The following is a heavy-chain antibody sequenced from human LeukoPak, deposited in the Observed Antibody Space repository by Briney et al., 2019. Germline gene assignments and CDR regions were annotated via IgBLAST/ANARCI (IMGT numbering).Heavy chain of an antibody. Sequence: GGSLRLSCAASGFTFSSYAMSWVRQAPGKGLEWVSAISGSGGSTYYADSVKGRFTISRDNSKNTLYLQMNSLRAEDTAVYYCARDSSSTSCLDYWGQGTLVTVSS. CDR2: ISGSGGST. D-gene: IGHD2-2*01. V-gene: IGHV3-23*01. CDR1: GFTFSSYA. CDR3: ARDSSSTSCLDY. J-gene: IGHJ4*02.